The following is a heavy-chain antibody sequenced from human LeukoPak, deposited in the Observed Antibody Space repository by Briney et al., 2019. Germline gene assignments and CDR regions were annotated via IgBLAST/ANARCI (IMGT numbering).Heavy chain of an antibody. D-gene: IGHD6-19*01. J-gene: IGHJ4*02. CDR3: ARESESSGWYDY. Sequence: GGSLRLSCAAPGFMFHDYAIHWVRQAPGKGLEWVSLISGDGGSTFYADSVKGRFTISRDNSKNSLYLQMNSLRSDDTALYYCARESESSGWYDYWGRGTLVTVSS. CDR1: GFMFHDYA. CDR2: ISGDGGST. V-gene: IGHV3-43*02.